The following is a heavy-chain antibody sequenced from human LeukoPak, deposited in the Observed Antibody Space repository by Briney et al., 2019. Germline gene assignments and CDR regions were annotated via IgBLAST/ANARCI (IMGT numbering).Heavy chain of an antibody. J-gene: IGHJ6*04. Sequence: PGRSLRLSCAASGFTFSSYAMHWVRQAPGKGLEWVAVISYDGSNKYYADSVKGRFTISRDNSKNTLYLQMNSLRAEDTAVYYCARDQTPDGYYYYGMDVWGKGTTVTVSS. CDR1: GFTFSSYA. CDR2: ISYDGSNK. V-gene: IGHV3-30*04. D-gene: IGHD4-23*01. CDR3: ARDQTPDGYYYYGMDV.